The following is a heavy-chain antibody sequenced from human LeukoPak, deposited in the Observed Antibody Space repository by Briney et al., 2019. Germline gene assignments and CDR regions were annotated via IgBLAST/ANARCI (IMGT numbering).Heavy chain of an antibody. CDR1: GYSFTSYW. CDR3: ARPGKNQRGHDAFDI. CDR2: IYPGDSDT. D-gene: IGHD1-14*01. V-gene: IGHV5-51*01. Sequence: GEPLKISCKGSGYSFTSYWIGWVRQMPGKGLEWMGIIYPGDSDTRYSPSSQGQVTISADKSISTAYLQWSSLKASDTAMYYCARPGKNQRGHDAFDIWGQGTMVTVSS. J-gene: IGHJ3*02.